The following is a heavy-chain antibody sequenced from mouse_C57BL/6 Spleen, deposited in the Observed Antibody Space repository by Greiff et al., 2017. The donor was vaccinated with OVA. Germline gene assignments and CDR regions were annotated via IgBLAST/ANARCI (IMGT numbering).Heavy chain of an antibody. J-gene: IGHJ2*01. D-gene: IGHD1-1*01. V-gene: IGHV1-82*01. CDR3: AREGITTVVAYFDY. CDR2: IYPGDGAT. CDR1: GYAFSRSW. Sequence: QVQLQQSGPELVKPGASVKISCKASGYAFSRSWMNWVKQRPGKGLEWIGRIYPGDGATNYNGKFKGKATLTADKSTSTAYMQLSSLTSEDSAVYFCAREGITTVVAYFDYWGQGTTLTVSS.